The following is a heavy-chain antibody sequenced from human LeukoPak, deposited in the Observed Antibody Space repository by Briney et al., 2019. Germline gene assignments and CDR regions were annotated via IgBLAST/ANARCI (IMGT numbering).Heavy chain of an antibody. Sequence: GGSLKLSCAASGFTLSDSAMHWVRQTSDKGLEWVGRIRSKTNSYATEYAASVKGRFTISGDDSKNTIYLQMNSLKTEDTAVYYCARHMDPDFGDKKLFDYWGLGTQVTVSS. V-gene: IGHV3-73*01. CDR3: ARHMDPDFGDKKLFDY. D-gene: IGHD4-23*01. CDR2: IRSKTNSYAT. J-gene: IGHJ4*02. CDR1: GFTLSDSA.